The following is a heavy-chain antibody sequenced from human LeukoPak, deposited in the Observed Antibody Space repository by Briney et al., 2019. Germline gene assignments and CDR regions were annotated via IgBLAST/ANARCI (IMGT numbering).Heavy chain of an antibody. D-gene: IGHD5-12*01. CDR1: GGSISSGDYY. CDR3: ASRDIVAIAY. V-gene: IGHV4-30-4*01. Sequence: SETLSLTCTVSGGSISSGDYYWSWIRQPPGKGLEWIGYIYYSGSTYYNPSLKSRVTISVDTSKNQLSLKLSSVTAADTAVYYCASRDIVAIAYWGQGTLVTVSS. CDR2: IYYSGST. J-gene: IGHJ4*02.